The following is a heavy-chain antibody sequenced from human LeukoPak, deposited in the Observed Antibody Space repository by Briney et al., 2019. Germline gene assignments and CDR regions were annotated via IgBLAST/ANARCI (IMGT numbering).Heavy chain of an antibody. D-gene: IGHD2-2*02. V-gene: IGHV3-23*01. CDR1: GFTFSSYA. J-gene: IGHJ4*02. CDR3: AKGRTAYCSSTSCYTSDY. CDR2: ISGSGGST. Sequence: PGASLRLSCAASGFTFSSYAMSWVRQAPGKGLEWASAISGSGGSTYYADSVKGRFTISRDNSKNTLYLQMNSLRAEDTAVYYCAKGRTAYCSSTSCYTSDYWGQGTLVTVSS.